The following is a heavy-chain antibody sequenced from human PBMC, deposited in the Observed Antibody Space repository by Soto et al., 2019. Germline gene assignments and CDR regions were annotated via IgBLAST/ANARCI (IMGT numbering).Heavy chain of an antibody. J-gene: IGHJ6*03. CDR2: INHSGST. V-gene: IGHV4-34*01. Sequence: QVQLQQWGAGLLKPSETLSLTCAVYGGSFSGYYWSGIRQPPGKGLEWIGEINHSGSTNYNPSLKSRVTISVDTSKNQFYLKLSSVTAADTAVYYCARVPQSLRFLEWSISGPYYRDVWGKGTTVTVSS. CDR1: GGSFSGYY. CDR3: ARVPQSLRFLEWSISGPYYRDV. D-gene: IGHD3-3*01.